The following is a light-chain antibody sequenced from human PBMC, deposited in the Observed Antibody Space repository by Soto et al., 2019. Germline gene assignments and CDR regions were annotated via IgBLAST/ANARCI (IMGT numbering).Light chain of an antibody. CDR2: AAS. CDR3: QQSYSIPYT. V-gene: IGKV1-39*01. J-gene: IGKJ2*01. CDR1: QSISSN. Sequence: DIQMTQSASALSASVGDRVTITCRASQSISSNLNWHQQKPGKAPKVLIYAASSLQSGVPSRFSGSGSGTDFTLTISSLQPEDFATYYCQQSYSIPYTFDQGTKLEIK.